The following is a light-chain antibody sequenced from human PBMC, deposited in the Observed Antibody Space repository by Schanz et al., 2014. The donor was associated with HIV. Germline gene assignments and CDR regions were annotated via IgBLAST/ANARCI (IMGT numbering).Light chain of an antibody. CDR3: QQFDNWPPWT. V-gene: IGKV3-15*01. CDR2: DTN. J-gene: IGKJ1*01. Sequence: EIVMTQSPAILSVSPGERVTLSCRARQSVSRYLAWYQHKPGQAPRLLMYDTNTRATGIPARISGSGSGTEFTLTISSLQSEDFAVYYCQQFDNWPPWTFGQGTKVEFK. CDR1: QSVSRY.